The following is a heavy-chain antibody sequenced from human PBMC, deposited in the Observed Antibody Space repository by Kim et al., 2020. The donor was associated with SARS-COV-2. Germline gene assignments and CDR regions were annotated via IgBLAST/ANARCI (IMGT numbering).Heavy chain of an antibody. J-gene: IGHJ3*02. CDR1: GFTFISYA. Sequence: GGSLRLSCAASGFTFISYAMSWVRQAPGKGLEWVSAISGSGGSTYYADSVKGRFTISRDNSKNTLYLQMNSLRAEDTAVYYCAKDQGLWFGGNDAFDIWGQGTMVTVSS. V-gene: IGHV3-23*01. CDR3: AKDQGLWFGGNDAFDI. D-gene: IGHD3-10*01. CDR2: ISGSGGST.